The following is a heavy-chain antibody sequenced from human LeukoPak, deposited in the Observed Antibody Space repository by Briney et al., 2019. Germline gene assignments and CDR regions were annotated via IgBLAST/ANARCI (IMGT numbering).Heavy chain of an antibody. D-gene: IGHD6-19*01. V-gene: IGHV4-30-2*01. Sequence: PSQTLSLTCTVSGGSISSSGYYWSWIRQPPGKGLEWIGYIYHSGSTYYNPSLKSRVTISVDTSKNQFSLKLSSVTAADTAVYYCARQASSGWYYFDYWGQGTLVTVSS. CDR3: ARQASSGWYYFDY. CDR2: IYHSGST. J-gene: IGHJ4*02. CDR1: GGSISSSGYY.